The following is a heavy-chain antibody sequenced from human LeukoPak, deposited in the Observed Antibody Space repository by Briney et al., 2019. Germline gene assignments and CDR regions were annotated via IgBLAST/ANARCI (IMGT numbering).Heavy chain of an antibody. J-gene: IGHJ5*02. CDR3: ARDSALLWFGELDS. V-gene: IGHV4-30-4*01. D-gene: IGHD3-10*01. Sequence: SETLSLTCSVSGGSISSGDHYWSWIRQPPGKGLGWIGNIYYSGSTNYNASFKSRITISVDTSRNQFSLELTSVTAADTAVYFCARDSALLWFGELDSWGQGTVVTVSS. CDR1: GGSISSGDHY. CDR2: IYYSGST.